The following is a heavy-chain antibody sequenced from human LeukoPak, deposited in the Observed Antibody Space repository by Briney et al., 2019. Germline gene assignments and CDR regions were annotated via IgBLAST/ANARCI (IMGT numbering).Heavy chain of an antibody. CDR3: ARGYSYGAYYFDF. D-gene: IGHD5-18*01. CDR1: GGSISSGDYY. J-gene: IGHJ4*02. V-gene: IGHV4-30-4*01. CDR2: IYYSGST. Sequence: SETLSVTCTVSGGSISSGDYYWSWIRQPPGKGLEWIGYIYYSGSTYYNPSLKSRVTISVDTSKNQFSLKLSSVTAADTAVYYCARGYSYGAYYFDFWGQGTLVTVSS.